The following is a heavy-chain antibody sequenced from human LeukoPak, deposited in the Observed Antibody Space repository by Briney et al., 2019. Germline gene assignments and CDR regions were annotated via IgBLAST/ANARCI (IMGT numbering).Heavy chain of an antibody. V-gene: IGHV4-30-2*01. Sequence: PSATLSLTCAVSGGSISSGGYSWSWIRQPPGKGLEWIGYIYHSGSTYYNPSLKSPVTISVDRSKNQFSLKLSSVTAADTAVYYCASYGDQTGFGYWGQGTLVTVSA. CDR2: IYHSGST. D-gene: IGHD4-17*01. J-gene: IGHJ4*02. CDR3: ASYGDQTGFGY. CDR1: GGSISSGGYS.